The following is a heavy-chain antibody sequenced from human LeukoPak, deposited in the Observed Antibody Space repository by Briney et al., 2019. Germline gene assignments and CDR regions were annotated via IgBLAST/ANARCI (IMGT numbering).Heavy chain of an antibody. D-gene: IGHD5-18*01. V-gene: IGHV3-33*01. CDR3: AREGGRYSYGYDPLDY. Sequence: GRSLRLSCAASRFTFSSYGMHWVRQAPGKGLEWVAVIWYDGSNKYYADSVKGRFTISRDNSKNTLYLQMNSLRAEDTAVYYCAREGGRYSYGYDPLDYWGQGTLVTVSS. J-gene: IGHJ4*02. CDR1: RFTFSSYG. CDR2: IWYDGSNK.